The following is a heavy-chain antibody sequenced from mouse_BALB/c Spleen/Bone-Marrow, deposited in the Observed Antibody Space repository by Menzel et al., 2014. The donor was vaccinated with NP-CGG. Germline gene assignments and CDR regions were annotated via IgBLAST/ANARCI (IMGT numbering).Heavy chain of an antibody. J-gene: IGHJ2*01. Sequence: EVQLQESGGGLVQPGGSLKLSCAASGFVFSRYWMSWVRQAPGKGLEWIGEINPDSSTINYTPSLKDKFIISRDNAKNTLYLQMSKVRSEDTALYYCARLGYYGYFDYWGQGTTLTVSS. V-gene: IGHV4-1*02. CDR3: ARLGYYGYFDY. CDR2: INPDSSTI. CDR1: GFVFSRYW. D-gene: IGHD2-3*01.